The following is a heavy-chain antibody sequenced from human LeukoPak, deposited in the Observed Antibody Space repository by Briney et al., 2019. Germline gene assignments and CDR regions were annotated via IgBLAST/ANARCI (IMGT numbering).Heavy chain of an antibody. CDR1: GFTFSSYA. V-gene: IGHV3-48*04. D-gene: IGHD6-13*01. J-gene: IGHJ4*02. CDR3: ARITTYSSSWYGDFDY. CDR2: ISSSSSTI. Sequence: GGSLILSCAASGFTFSSYAMNWVRQAPGKELEGVSYISSSSSTIYYADSVKGRFTISRDNAKNSLYPQMNSLRAKDTAVYYCARITTYSSSWYGDFDYWGQGTLVTVPT.